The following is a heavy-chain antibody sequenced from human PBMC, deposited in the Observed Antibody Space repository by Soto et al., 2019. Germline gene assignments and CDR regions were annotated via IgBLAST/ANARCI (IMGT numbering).Heavy chain of an antibody. J-gene: IGHJ4*02. D-gene: IGHD3-10*01. CDR2: VLPVFGTT. CDR3: ARDRALRGFDY. CDR1: GGTFTINA. Sequence: QVQLVQSGAEVKKPGSSVKVSCKASGGTFTINAISWVRQAPGQGLEWMGTVLPVFGTTNYAPKFRGRLTITADDSSSTAYMELRSLKSEDTAVYYCARDRALRGFDYWGQGTLVTVSS. V-gene: IGHV1-69*18.